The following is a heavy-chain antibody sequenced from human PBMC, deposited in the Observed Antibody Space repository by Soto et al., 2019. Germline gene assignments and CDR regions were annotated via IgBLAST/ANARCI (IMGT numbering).Heavy chain of an antibody. CDR2: IYYSGST. Sequence: QLQLQESGPGLVKPSETLSLTCTVSGGSISSRGYYWGWIRQPPGKGLEWIGTIYYSGSTYYNPSRKGRVTISVDTSKNQFSLQLSSVTAADTAVYYCATSNWFDPWGQATLVTVSS. V-gene: IGHV4-39*01. CDR3: ATSNWFDP. J-gene: IGHJ5*02. CDR1: GGSISSRGYY.